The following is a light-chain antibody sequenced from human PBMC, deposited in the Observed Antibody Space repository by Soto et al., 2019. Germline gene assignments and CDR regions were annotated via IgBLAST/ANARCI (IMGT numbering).Light chain of an antibody. CDR1: QSVSSN. CDR3: QQYNNWLYT. V-gene: IGKV3-15*01. J-gene: IGKJ2*01. CDR2: GSS. Sequence: EIVMTQSPATLSVSPGERATLSCRASQSVSSNLAWYQQKPGQDPRLLIYGSSTRATGIPARFSGTRSGTEFTLTISSLQSEDCAVYYCQQYNNWLYTFGQGTKLEIK.